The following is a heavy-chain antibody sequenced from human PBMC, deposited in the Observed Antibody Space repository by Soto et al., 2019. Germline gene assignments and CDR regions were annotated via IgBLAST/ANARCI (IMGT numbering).Heavy chain of an antibody. D-gene: IGHD4-17*01. Sequence: QVQLVESGGGVVQPGRSLRLSCAASGFTFSSYGMHWVRQAPGKGLEWVAVISYDGSNKYYADSVKGRFTISRDNSKNTLYLQMNSLRAEDTAVYYCAKGSGRTTPIAYWGQGTLVTVSS. CDR2: ISYDGSNK. J-gene: IGHJ4*02. V-gene: IGHV3-30*18. CDR3: AKGSGRTTPIAY. CDR1: GFTFSSYG.